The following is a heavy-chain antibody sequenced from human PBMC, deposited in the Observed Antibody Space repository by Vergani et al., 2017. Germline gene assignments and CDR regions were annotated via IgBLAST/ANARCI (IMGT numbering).Heavy chain of an antibody. CDR1: GFTLGDYA. V-gene: IGHV3-49*04. J-gene: IGHJ4*02. D-gene: IGHD2-8*01. Sequence: EVHLVESGGGLVQPGRSLRLSCSGSGFTLGDYAMTRVRQAPGKGLEWVAFIWSKPYGGTTEYAASVKGRFTISRDDSKSIAYLQMNSLRAEDTAVYYCARGYCTNSICRGKVDSWGQGTLVTVSS. CDR3: ARGYCTNSICRGKVDS. CDR2: IWSKPYGGTT.